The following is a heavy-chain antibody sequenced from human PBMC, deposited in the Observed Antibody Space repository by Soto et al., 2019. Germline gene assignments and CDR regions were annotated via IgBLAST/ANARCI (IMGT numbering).Heavy chain of an antibody. V-gene: IGHV1-24*01. Sequence: GASVKVSCKVSGYTLTELSMHWVRQAPGKGLEWMGGFDPEVGETIYAQKFQGRVSMTEDTSTDTAYMELSSLRSVDTAVYYCATAKYNYDSSGYYSGGAFDIWGQGTMVTVSS. CDR1: GYTLTELS. J-gene: IGHJ3*02. D-gene: IGHD3-22*01. CDR3: ATAKYNYDSSGYYSGGAFDI. CDR2: FDPEVGET.